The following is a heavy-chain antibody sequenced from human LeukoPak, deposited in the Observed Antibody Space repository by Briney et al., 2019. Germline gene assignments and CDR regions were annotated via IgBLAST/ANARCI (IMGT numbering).Heavy chain of an antibody. CDR3: ARVAAKSSGYTY. CDR1: GFTFSSYW. J-gene: IGHJ4*02. D-gene: IGHD3-22*01. CDR2: INSDGSST. V-gene: IGHV3-74*01. Sequence: GGSLRLSCAASGFTFSSYWMHWVRQAPGKGLVWVSRINSDGSSTSYADSVKGRFIISRDNAKDTLYLQMNSLRAEDTAVYYCARVAAKSSGYTYWGQGTLVTVSS.